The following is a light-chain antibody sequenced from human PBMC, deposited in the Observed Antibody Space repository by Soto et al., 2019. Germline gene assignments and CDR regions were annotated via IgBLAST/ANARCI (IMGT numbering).Light chain of an antibody. CDR3: SSYSSSSTLV. V-gene: IGLV2-14*01. CDR2: EVS. J-gene: IGLJ1*01. CDR1: SSDVGGYNY. Sequence: QSVLTQPASVSGSPGQSITIACTGTSSDVGGYNYVFWFQQHPGKAPKLMISEVSNRPSGVSNRFSASKSGNTASLTISGLQSEDEATYYCSSYSSSSTLVFGTGTKLTVL.